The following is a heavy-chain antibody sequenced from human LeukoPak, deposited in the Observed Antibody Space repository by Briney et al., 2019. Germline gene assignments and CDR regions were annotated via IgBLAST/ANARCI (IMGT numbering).Heavy chain of an antibody. Sequence: PGGSLRLSCAASEFTFSSYAMIWVRQAPGKGLEWVSAISGSGGSTYYADSVKGRFTISRDNSKNTLYLQMNSLRAEDTAVYYCAKRPQVGIKGDWFDPWGQGTLVTVSS. CDR2: ISGSGGST. V-gene: IGHV3-23*01. D-gene: IGHD1-26*01. CDR3: AKRPQVGIKGDWFDP. CDR1: EFTFSSYA. J-gene: IGHJ5*02.